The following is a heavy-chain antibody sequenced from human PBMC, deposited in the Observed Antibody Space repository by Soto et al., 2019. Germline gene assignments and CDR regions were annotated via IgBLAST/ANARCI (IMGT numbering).Heavy chain of an antibody. V-gene: IGHV3-15*01. CDR1: GFTFSNAW. J-gene: IGHJ6*03. CDR3: TTRSDFRIWSYYMDV. Sequence: EVQLVESGGGLVKPGGSLRLSCAASGFTFSNAWMSWVRQAPGKGLEWVGRIKSKTDGGTTDYAAPVKGRFTISRDDSKNTLYLQMNSLKTEDTAVYYCTTRSDFRIWSYYMDVWGKGTTVTVSS. D-gene: IGHD2-21*01. CDR2: IKSKTDGGTT.